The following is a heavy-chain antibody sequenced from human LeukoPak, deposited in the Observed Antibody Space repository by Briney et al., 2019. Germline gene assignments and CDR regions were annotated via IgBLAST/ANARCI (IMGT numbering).Heavy chain of an antibody. V-gene: IGHV3-23*01. CDR1: GFIFRTYA. Sequence: GESLRLFRAASGFIFRTYAQRWVRPAPGIGLDWISAISVSETTYYADSVKGRFTISRDNSKNTLYLQMNSLRAEDTAVYYCALSGGINWYGLECWGQGTLVTVSS. CDR3: ALSGGINWYGLEC. J-gene: IGHJ4*02. CDR2: ISVSETT. D-gene: IGHD3-3*01.